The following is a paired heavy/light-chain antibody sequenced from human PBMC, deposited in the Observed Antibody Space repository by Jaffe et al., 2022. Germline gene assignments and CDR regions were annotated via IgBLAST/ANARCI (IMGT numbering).Heavy chain of an antibody. CDR3: ARDNPGLWFRESYDAFDI. V-gene: IGHV3-66*02. CDR1: GFTVSSNY. Sequence: EVQLVESGGGLVQPGGSLRLSCAASGFTVSSNYMSWVRQAPGKGLEWVSVIYSGGSTYYADSVKGRFTISRDNSKNTLYLQMNSLRAEDTAVYYCARDNPGLWFRESYDAFDIWGQGTMVTVSS. J-gene: IGHJ3*02. D-gene: IGHD3-10*01. CDR2: IYSGGST.
Light chain of an antibody. V-gene: IGKV1-NL1*01. CDR2: AAS. Sequence: DIQMTQSPSSLSASVGDRVTITCRASQGISNSLAWYQQKPGKAPKLLLYAASRLESGVPSRFSGSGSGTDYTLTISSLQPEDFATYYCQQYYSTPRVFGGGTKVEIK. CDR3: QQYYSTPRV. J-gene: IGKJ4*01. CDR1: QGISNS.